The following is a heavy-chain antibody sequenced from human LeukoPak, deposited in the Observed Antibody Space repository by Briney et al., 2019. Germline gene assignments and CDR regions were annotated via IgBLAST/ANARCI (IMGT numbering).Heavy chain of an antibody. Sequence: SETLSLTCTVSGGSISSSSYYWGWICQPPGKGLEWIGSIYYSGSTYYNPSLKSRVTISVDTSKNQFSLKLSSVTAADTAVYYCASLIAAALRGAFDIWGQGTMVTVSS. CDR1: GGSISSSSYY. CDR3: ASLIAAALRGAFDI. J-gene: IGHJ3*02. V-gene: IGHV4-39*01. CDR2: IYYSGST. D-gene: IGHD6-13*01.